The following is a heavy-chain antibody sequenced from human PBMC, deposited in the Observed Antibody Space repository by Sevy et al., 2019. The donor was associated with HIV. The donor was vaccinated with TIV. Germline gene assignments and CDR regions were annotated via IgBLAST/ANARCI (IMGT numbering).Heavy chain of an antibody. CDR1: GFTVSSNY. Sequence: GGSLRLSCAASGFTVSSNYMNWVRQAPGKGLEWVSVIYSGGRTFYADSVKGRLIISRDSSKNTLYLQMNSLRAEDTAVYYCARDFSIVGATRYFDYWGQGTLLTVSS. J-gene: IGHJ4*02. V-gene: IGHV3-53*01. CDR2: IYSGGRT. CDR3: ARDFSIVGATRYFDY. D-gene: IGHD1-26*01.